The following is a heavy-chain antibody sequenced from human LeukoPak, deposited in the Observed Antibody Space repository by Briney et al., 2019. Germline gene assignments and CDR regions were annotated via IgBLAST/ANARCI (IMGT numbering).Heavy chain of an antibody. CDR2: ISYDGSNK. V-gene: IGHV3-30*18. CDR3: AKDLVGRVAVVTRTQPYYYYGMDV. J-gene: IGHJ6*02. CDR1: GFTFSSYG. Sequence: GGSLRLSCAASGFTFSSYGMHWVRQAPGKGLEWVAVISYDGSNKYYADSVKGRFTISRDNSKNTLYLQMNSLRAEDTAVYYCAKDLVGRVAVVTRTQPYYYYGMDVWGQGTTVTVSS. D-gene: IGHD3-22*01.